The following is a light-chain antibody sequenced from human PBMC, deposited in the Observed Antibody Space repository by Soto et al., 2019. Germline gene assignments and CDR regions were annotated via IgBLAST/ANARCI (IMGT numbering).Light chain of an antibody. CDR3: QQYDNLPWT. CDR1: QDIRNY. J-gene: IGKJ1*01. CDR2: DAS. V-gene: IGKV1-33*01. Sequence: DIPMTQSPSSLSASVGDRVTISCQASQDIRNYLNWYQQKPGKAPKLLIYDASNLETGVPSRFSGSGSGTDFTFTISSPQPEDIATYYCQQYDNLPWTFGQGTKVEIK.